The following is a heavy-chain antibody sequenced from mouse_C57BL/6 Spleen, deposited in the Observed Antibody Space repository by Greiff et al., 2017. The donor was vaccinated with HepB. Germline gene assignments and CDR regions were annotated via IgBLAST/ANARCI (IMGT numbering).Heavy chain of an antibody. V-gene: IGHV1-54*01. Sequence: QVQLQHSGAELVRPGTSVKVSCKASGYAFTNYLIEWVKQRPGQGLEWIGVINPGSGGTNYNEKFKGKATLTADKSSSTAYMQLSSLTSEDSAVYFCARGGPSDYYFDYWGQGTTLTVSS. J-gene: IGHJ2*01. CDR2: INPGSGGT. CDR1: GYAFTNYL. CDR3: ARGGPSDYYFDY.